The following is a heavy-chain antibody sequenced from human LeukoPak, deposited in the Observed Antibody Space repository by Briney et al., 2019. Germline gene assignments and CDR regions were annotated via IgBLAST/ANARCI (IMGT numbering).Heavy chain of an antibody. D-gene: IGHD3-9*01. CDR3: ARQSADILTHNWFDP. J-gene: IGHJ5*02. CDR2: IYPGDSDT. CDR1: GYSFPSYW. Sequence: GESLKISCKGSGYSFPSYWIGWVRQMPGKGLEWMGIIYPGDSDTRYSPSFQGQVTISADKSISTAYLQWSSLKASDTAMYYCARQSADILTHNWFDPWGQGTLVTVSS. V-gene: IGHV5-51*01.